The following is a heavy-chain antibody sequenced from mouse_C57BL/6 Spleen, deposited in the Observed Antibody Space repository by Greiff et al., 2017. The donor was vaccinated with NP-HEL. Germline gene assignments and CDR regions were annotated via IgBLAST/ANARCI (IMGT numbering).Heavy chain of an antibody. J-gene: IGHJ1*03. CDR1: GYAFSSSW. CDR3: ARLRGGYFDV. V-gene: IGHV1-82*01. CDR2: IYPGDGDT. Sequence: QVQLQQSGPELVKPGASVKISCKASGYAFSSSWMNWVKQRPGKGLEWIGRIYPGDGDTNYNGKFKGKATLTADKSSRTAYMQLSSLTSEDSAVYFCARLRGGYFDVWGTGTTVTVSS.